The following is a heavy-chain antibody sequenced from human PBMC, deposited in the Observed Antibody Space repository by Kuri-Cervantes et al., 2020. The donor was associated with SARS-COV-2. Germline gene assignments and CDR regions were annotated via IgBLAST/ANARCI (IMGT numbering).Heavy chain of an antibody. CDR2: IGSSSTYI. CDR1: GFTFSSYS. CDR3: AREDKGPYYYYGMDV. V-gene: IGHV3-21*01. Sequence: GGSLRLSCAASGFTFSSYSMNWVRQAPGKGLEWVSSIGSSSTYIYYADSVKGRFTISRDNARNSLYLQMNSLRAEDTAVYYCAREDKGPYYYYGMDVWGQGTTVTVSS. J-gene: IGHJ6*02.